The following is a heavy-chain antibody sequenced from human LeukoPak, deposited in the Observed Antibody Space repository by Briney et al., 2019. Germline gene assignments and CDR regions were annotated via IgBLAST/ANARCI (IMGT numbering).Heavy chain of an antibody. V-gene: IGHV3-23*01. CDR2: ISGSGGST. Sequence: GGFLRLPCAASGVTFSSYAMSWVRQAPGKGLEWVSAISGSGGSTYYADSVKGRFTISRDNSKNTLYLQMNSLRAEDTAVYYCANLPALRYFDWLLLTDYWGQGTLVTVSS. J-gene: IGHJ4*02. CDR3: ANLPALRYFDWLLLTDY. D-gene: IGHD3-9*01. CDR1: GVTFSSYA.